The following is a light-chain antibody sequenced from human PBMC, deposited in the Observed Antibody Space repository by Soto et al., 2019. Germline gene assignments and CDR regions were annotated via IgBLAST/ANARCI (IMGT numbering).Light chain of an antibody. CDR2: GAS. V-gene: IGKV3-15*01. Sequence: ETVMTQSPATLSLSPGERATLSCRASQSDSSKLVWYQQKPGQAPRFLIYGASTRATGIPARFRGSGSGTEFTLTIDSLQSEDFAVYYCQQYNDWPPPFGGGTKVDIK. CDR3: QQYNDWPPP. J-gene: IGKJ4*01. CDR1: QSDSSK.